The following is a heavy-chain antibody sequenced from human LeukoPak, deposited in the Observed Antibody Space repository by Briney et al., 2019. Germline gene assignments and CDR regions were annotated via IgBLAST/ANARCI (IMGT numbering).Heavy chain of an antibody. D-gene: IGHD7-27*01. Sequence: ASVKVSCKASGYTFTSYGISWVRQAPGQGLEWMGWVSAYNGNTNYAQKLQGRVTMTTDTSTSTAYMELRSLRSDGTAVYYCARVLGTYGPVEHPDYWGQGTLVTVSS. J-gene: IGHJ4*02. CDR1: GYTFTSYG. CDR2: VSAYNGNT. V-gene: IGHV1-18*01. CDR3: ARVLGTYGPVEHPDY.